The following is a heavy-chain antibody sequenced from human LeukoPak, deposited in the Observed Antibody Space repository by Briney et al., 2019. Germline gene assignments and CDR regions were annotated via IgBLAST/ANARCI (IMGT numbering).Heavy chain of an antibody. J-gene: IGHJ4*02. D-gene: IGHD4-17*01. CDR2: IRYDGSNK. V-gene: IGHV3-30*02. CDR3: ARDDGDYAHPVDY. Sequence: GGSLRLSCAASGFTFSSYGMHWVRQAPGKGLEWVAFIRYDGSNKYYADSVKGRFTISRDNSKNTLYLQMNSLTAEDTAVYYCARDDGDYAHPVDYWGQGTLVTVSS. CDR1: GFTFSSYG.